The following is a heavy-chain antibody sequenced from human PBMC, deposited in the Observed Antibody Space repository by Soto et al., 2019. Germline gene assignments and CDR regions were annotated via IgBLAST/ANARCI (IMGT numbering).Heavy chain of an antibody. J-gene: IGHJ6*02. Sequence: QVQLVQSGAEVKKPGASVKVSCKASGYPFTSYGISWVRQAPGQGLEWMGWISGYNGNTNYAQEIQGRVTLTTDTSTSTADLELRSLTSDETAGYYCGGGGGGMDVWGQGTTVTVSS. CDR1: GYPFTSYG. D-gene: IGHD3-16*01. CDR3: GGGGGGMDV. CDR2: ISGYNGNT. V-gene: IGHV1-18*04.